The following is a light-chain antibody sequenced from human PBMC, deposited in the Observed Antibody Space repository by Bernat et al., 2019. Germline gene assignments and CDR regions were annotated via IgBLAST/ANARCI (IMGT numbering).Light chain of an antibody. CDR1: NLGNKY. J-gene: IGLJ2*01. CDR2: QDS. V-gene: IGLV3-1*01. CDR3: LAWDSRTAV. Sequence: SSELTQPPSVSVSPGQTATIVCSGDNLGNKYVSWYQQKSGQPPLLVIFQDSQRPPGIPARFSGSSSGNTATLTISETQAVDEAAYYCLAWDSRTAVFGGGTELTVL.